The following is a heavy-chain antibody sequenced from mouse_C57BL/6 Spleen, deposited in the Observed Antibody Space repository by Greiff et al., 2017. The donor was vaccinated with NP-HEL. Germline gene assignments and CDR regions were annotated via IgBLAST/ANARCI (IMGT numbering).Heavy chain of an antibody. Sequence: QVQLQQPGAELVMPGASVKLSCKASGYTFTSYWMHWVKQRPGQGLEWIGEIDPSDSYTNYNQKLKGKSTLTVDKSSSTAYMQLSSLTSEDSAVYYCARAGKYDEDAMDYWGQGTSVTVSS. V-gene: IGHV1-69*01. D-gene: IGHD2-12*01. CDR3: ARAGKYDEDAMDY. CDR2: IDPSDSYT. J-gene: IGHJ4*01. CDR1: GYTFTSYW.